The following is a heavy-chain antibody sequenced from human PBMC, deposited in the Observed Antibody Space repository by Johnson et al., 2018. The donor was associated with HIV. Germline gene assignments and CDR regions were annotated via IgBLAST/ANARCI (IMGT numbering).Heavy chain of an antibody. J-gene: IGHJ3*02. V-gene: IGHV3-53*01. CDR2: IYSGGST. Sequence: VQLVESGGGLIQPGGSLRLSCAASGFTVSSNHMRWVRQAPGKGLEWVSVIYSGGSTYYADSVKGRFTISRDNAKNSLSLQINSLRAEDTAVYYCAREEGVGDDYGGKSAFDIWGQGTMVTVAS. CDR3: AREEGVGDDYGGKSAFDI. D-gene: IGHD4-23*01. CDR1: GFTVSSNH.